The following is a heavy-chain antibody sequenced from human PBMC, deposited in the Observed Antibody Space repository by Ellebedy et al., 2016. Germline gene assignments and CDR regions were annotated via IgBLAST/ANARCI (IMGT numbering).Heavy chain of an antibody. J-gene: IGHJ6*02. V-gene: IGHV4-59*01. D-gene: IGHD6-19*01. Sequence: SETLSLXXTVSGGSISSYYWSWIRQPPGKGLEWIGYIYYSGSTNYNPSLKSRVTISVDTSKNQFSLKLSSVTAADTAVYYCARDAGQWLAYSYYYYGMDVWGQGTTVTVSS. CDR2: IYYSGST. CDR1: GGSISSYY. CDR3: ARDAGQWLAYSYYYYGMDV.